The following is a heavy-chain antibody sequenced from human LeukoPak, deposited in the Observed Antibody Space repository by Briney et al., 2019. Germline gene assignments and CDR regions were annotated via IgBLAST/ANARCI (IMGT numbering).Heavy chain of an antibody. Sequence: GRSLRLSCAASGFTFRNYGMHWVRQAPGKGLEWVAIIWYDGSKNYYADSVKGRFTISRDNFNNTLYLQMNSLRAEDTALYYCARAPYTTGRSFYFDSWGQGTLVTVSS. V-gene: IGHV3-33*01. D-gene: IGHD2-2*02. J-gene: IGHJ4*02. CDR3: ARAPYTTGRSFYFDS. CDR1: GFTFRNYG. CDR2: IWYDGSKN.